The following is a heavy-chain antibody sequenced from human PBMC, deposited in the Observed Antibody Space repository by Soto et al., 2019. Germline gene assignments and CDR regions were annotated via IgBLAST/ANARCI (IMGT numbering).Heavy chain of an antibody. Sequence: QVQLVQSGAEVKKPGASVKVACKASGYTFTTSGISWVRQAPGLGLEWMGWISGYSGDTNYAQKFQGRVTVTTDTSTSTAYMELRSLRSDDTAVYYCARDPNCGGDCYPDYWGQGTLVTVSS. J-gene: IGHJ4*02. CDR1: GYTFTTSG. CDR3: ARDPNCGGDCYPDY. CDR2: ISGYSGDT. D-gene: IGHD2-21*02. V-gene: IGHV1-18*01.